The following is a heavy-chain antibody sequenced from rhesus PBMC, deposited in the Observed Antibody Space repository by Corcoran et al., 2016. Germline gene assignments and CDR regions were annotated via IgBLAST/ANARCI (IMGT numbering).Heavy chain of an antibody. CDR3: ARDDYGVS. CDR2: IYGSGGGT. V-gene: IGHV4-106*01. Sequence: QVQLQESGPGLVKPSETLSLTCAVSGGSISDDYYWNWLRQPPGKGLEWIGYIYGSGGGTNSNPSLKNRVTISIDTSKNQFSLTLTSVTAADTAVYYCARDDYGVSWGQGVVVTVSS. D-gene: IGHD4-29*01. J-gene: IGHJ6*01. CDR1: GGSISDDYY.